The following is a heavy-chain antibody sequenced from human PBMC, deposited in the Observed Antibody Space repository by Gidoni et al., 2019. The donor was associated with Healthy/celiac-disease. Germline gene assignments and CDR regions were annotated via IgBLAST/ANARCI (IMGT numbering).Heavy chain of an antibody. CDR2: IRSKAYGGTT. J-gene: IGHJ4*02. CDR3: TRAPGGWFLYYFDY. CDR1: GFPFGDYA. D-gene: IGHD6-19*01. V-gene: IGHV3-49*04. Sequence: EVQLVESGGGLVQPGRSLRLSCTASGFPFGDYAMSWVRQAPGKGLEWVGFIRSKAYGGTTEYAASVKGRFTISRDDSKSIAYLQMNSLKTEDTAVYYCTRAPGGWFLYYFDYWGQGTLVTVSS.